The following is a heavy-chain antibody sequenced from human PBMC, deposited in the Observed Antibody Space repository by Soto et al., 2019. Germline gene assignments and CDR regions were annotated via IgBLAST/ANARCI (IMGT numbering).Heavy chain of an antibody. J-gene: IGHJ5*02. D-gene: IGHD3-9*01. CDR1: GGSVTSSTSS. CDR3: ARQPTGYPNWFDA. CDR2: IFYGHGT. V-gene: IGHV4-39*01. Sequence: QVQLQESGPGLVNPSETLSLTCTVSGGSVTSSTSSWAWVRQPPGKGLHWIGTIFYGHGTYYNPSLESRVTISLDTSKSQFSLELTSVTAADTAVYYCARQPTGYPNWFDAWGRESWSSSLQ.